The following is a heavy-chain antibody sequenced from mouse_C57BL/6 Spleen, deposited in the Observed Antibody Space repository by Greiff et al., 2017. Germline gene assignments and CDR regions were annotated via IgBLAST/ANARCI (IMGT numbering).Heavy chain of an antibody. CDR3: ARWYYGSSYWFAY. Sequence: VQLQQSGAELVKPGASVKLSCKASGYTFTSYWMQWVKQRPGQGLEWIGEIDPSDSYTNYNQKFKGKATLTVDTSSSTAYMQLSSLTSEDSAVYYCARWYYGSSYWFAYWGQGTLVTVSA. J-gene: IGHJ3*01. CDR2: IDPSDSYT. D-gene: IGHD1-1*01. CDR1: GYTFTSYW. V-gene: IGHV1-50*01.